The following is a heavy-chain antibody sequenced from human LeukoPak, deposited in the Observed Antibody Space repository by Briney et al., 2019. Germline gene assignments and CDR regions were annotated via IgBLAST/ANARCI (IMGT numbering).Heavy chain of an antibody. CDR1: GGSFSGYY. Sequence: NPSETLSLTCAVYGGSFSGYYWSWIRQPPGKGLEWIGEINHSGSTNYNPSLKSRVTISVDTSKNQFSLKLSSVTAADTAVYYCARPIVVVPLRAFDIWGQGTMVTVSS. J-gene: IGHJ3*02. D-gene: IGHD2-21*01. CDR3: ARPIVVVPLRAFDI. CDR2: INHSGST. V-gene: IGHV4-34*01.